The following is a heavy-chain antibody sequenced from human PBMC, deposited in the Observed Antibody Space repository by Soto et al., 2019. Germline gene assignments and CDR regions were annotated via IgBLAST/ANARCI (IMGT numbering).Heavy chain of an antibody. CDR3: ARGSIVPVMDV. D-gene: IGHD2-15*01. J-gene: IGHJ6*02. Sequence: GGSLRLSCAASGFTFRIYGMHGVRQAPGKGLEWVAVIWYDGSNKYYADSVKGRFTISRDNSKNTLYLQMNSLRAKGTAVYYCARGSIVPVMDVWGQGTTVPVSS. CDR1: GFTFRIYG. CDR2: IWYDGSNK. V-gene: IGHV3-33*01.